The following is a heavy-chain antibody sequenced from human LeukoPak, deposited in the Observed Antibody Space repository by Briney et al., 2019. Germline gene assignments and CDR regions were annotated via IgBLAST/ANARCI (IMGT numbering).Heavy chain of an antibody. CDR3: ARSLIVASEDY. Sequence: GGSLRLSCAAPGFWFASFYMGWIRQVPGKGLDYIALISASGAVPYYAESVKGRFTISRDNAKNSVSLQMNSLSADDTAVYYCARSLIVASEDYWGQGSLVTVSS. D-gene: IGHD3-22*01. J-gene: IGHJ4*02. CDR2: ISASGAVP. V-gene: IGHV3-11*04. CDR1: GFWFASFY.